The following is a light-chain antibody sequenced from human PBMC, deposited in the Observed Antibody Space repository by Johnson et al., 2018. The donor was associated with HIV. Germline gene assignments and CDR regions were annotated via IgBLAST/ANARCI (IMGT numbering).Light chain of an antibody. J-gene: IGLJ1*01. CDR3: GTWDSHLSVDFF. V-gene: IGLV1-51*02. CDR2: EDD. CDR1: SSNIGKNH. Sequence: QSVLTQPPSVSAAPGQKVTISCSGSSSNIGKNHVSWYQQFPGTAPKLLVYEDDKRPSDIPDQFSGSKSGTSATLGITGLQPGDEAGYYCGTWDSHLSVDFFFGPGTNVTAL.